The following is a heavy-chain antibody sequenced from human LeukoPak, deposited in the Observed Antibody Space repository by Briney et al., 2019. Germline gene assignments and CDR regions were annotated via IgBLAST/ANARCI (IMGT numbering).Heavy chain of an antibody. J-gene: IGHJ4*02. CDR3: ARLPNIAARPFDY. V-gene: IGHV4-61*02. Sequence: NPSQTLSLTCTVSGGSISSGSYYWSWIRQPAGKGLEWIGRIYTSGSTNYNPSLKSRVTISVDTSKNQFSLKLSSVTAADTAVYYCARLPNIAARPFDYWGQGTLVTVSS. D-gene: IGHD6-6*01. CDR2: IYTSGST. CDR1: GGSISSGSYY.